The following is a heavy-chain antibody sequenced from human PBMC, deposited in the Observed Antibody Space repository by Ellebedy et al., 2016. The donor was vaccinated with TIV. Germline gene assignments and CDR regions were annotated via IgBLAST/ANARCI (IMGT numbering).Heavy chain of an antibody. J-gene: IGHJ4*02. Sequence: PGGSLRLSCTASGFTFGDYAMYWFRQAPGRGLEWVGFIRSKAYSGTTQYAASVRGRFTISRDDSKDIAYLQMNSLKTEDTAVYYCSRDGSSYSRTWYSGFDYWGLGTLVTVSS. CDR1: GFTFGDYA. D-gene: IGHD6-13*01. V-gene: IGHV3-49*03. CDR3: SRDGSSYSRTWYSGFDY. CDR2: IRSKAYSGTT.